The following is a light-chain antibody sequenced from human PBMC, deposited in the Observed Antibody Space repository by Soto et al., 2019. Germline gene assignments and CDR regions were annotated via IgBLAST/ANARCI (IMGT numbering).Light chain of an antibody. Sequence: DIQMTQSPSSLSASLGDRVTLTCRASHDIGNFLAWYQHKPGKSPKLLIYAASSLELGVPSRFSCSGSGADFTLIISGLQPEDVATYYCQNYDSASAPWTFGQGTKVEIK. CDR3: QNYDSASAPWT. V-gene: IGKV1-27*01. CDR1: HDIGNF. J-gene: IGKJ1*01. CDR2: AAS.